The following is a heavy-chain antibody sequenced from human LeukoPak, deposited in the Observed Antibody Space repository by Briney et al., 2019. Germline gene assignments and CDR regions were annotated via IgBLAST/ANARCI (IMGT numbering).Heavy chain of an antibody. D-gene: IGHD5-18*01. Sequence: GALRLSCAASGFTVSSNYMSWVRQAPGKGLEWAWVIYSGGSTYYADSVKGRFTISRHNSKNTLYLQMNSLRAEDTAVYYCARAHRGSGYSYGYFDYWGQGTLVTVSS. V-gene: IGHV3-53*04. J-gene: IGHJ4*02. CDR1: GFTVSSNY. CDR2: IYSGGST. CDR3: ARAHRGSGYSYGYFDY.